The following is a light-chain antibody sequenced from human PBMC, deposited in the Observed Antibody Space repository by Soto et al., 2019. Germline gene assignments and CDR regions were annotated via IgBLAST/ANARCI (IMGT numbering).Light chain of an antibody. Sequence: QALLTQPPSVSAAPGQKVTISCSGSISNIGGNSVSWYQQLPGTAPKLLIYDDNKRPSGIPDRFSGSKSGTSATLGITGFQTGDEADYYCGSWDSSLSASVFGTGTKVTVL. V-gene: IGLV1-51*01. CDR3: GSWDSSLSASV. CDR1: ISNIGGNS. CDR2: DDN. J-gene: IGLJ1*01.